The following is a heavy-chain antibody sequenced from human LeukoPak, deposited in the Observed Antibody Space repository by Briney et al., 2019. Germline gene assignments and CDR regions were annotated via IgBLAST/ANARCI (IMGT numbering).Heavy chain of an antibody. Sequence: SVKVSCKASGGTFSSYAISWVRQAPGQGLEWMGGIIPIFGTANYAQKFQGRVTITADKSTSTAYMELNSLRSEDTAVYYCARDKSNVLLWFGEPTFDYWGQGTLVTVSS. CDR1: GGTFSSYA. J-gene: IGHJ4*02. CDR2: IIPIFGTA. D-gene: IGHD3-10*01. CDR3: ARDKSNVLLWFGEPTFDY. V-gene: IGHV1-69*06.